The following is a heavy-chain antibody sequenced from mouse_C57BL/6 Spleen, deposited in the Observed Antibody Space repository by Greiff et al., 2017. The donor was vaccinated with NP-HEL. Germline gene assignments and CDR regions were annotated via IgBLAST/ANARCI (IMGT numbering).Heavy chain of an antibody. CDR3: ARRGYGNFAWFAY. Sequence: EVQLQQSGPELVKPGASVKISCKASGYTFTDYYMNWVKQSHGKSLEWIGNINPNNGGTSYNQKFKGKATLTVDKSSSTAYMELRSLTSEDSAVYYCARRGYGNFAWFAYWGQGTLVTVSA. J-gene: IGHJ3*01. CDR2: INPNNGGT. CDR1: GYTFTDYY. V-gene: IGHV1-26*01. D-gene: IGHD2-10*02.